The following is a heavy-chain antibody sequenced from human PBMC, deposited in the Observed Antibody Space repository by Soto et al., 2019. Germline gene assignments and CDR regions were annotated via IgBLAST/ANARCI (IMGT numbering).Heavy chain of an antibody. D-gene: IGHD6-13*01. V-gene: IGHV3-21*01. Sequence: GGSLRLSCAASGFTFRSFTMNWVRQAPGKGLEWVSTISSNSAYIYYTDALRGRFTISRDNAKNSLHLQMNSLGAEDTAVYYCTRDASRDSSARGWFDPWGPGTLVTVYS. J-gene: IGHJ5*02. CDR1: GFTFRSFT. CDR3: TRDASRDSSARGWFDP. CDR2: ISSNSAYI.